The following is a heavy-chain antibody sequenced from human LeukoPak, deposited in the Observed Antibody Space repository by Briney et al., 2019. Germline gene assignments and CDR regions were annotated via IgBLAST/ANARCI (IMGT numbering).Heavy chain of an antibody. CDR2: VHYSGAT. Sequence: PSETLSLTCTVSGGSITSDAYYWGWIRQPPGKGLEWIASVHYSGATYYNPSLKSRVTISVDTSKNHFSLKLSSVTAADTAVYYCASRVKLRARGAFDIWGQGTMVTVSS. CDR3: ASRVKLRARGAFDI. V-gene: IGHV4-39*02. D-gene: IGHD1-26*01. J-gene: IGHJ3*02. CDR1: GGSITSDAYY.